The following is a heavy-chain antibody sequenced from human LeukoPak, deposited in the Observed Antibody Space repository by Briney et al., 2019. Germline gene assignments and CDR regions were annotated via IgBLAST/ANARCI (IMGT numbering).Heavy chain of an antibody. J-gene: IGHJ5*02. V-gene: IGHV3-23*01. Sequence: GGSLRLSCAASGFTFSSYAMSWVRQAPGKGLEWVSAISGSGSSTYYADSVKGRFTISRDNSKNTLYPQMNSLRAEDTAIYYCARGGGYNWFDPWGQGTLVTVSS. D-gene: IGHD2-15*01. CDR3: ARGGGYNWFDP. CDR2: ISGSGSST. CDR1: GFTFSSYA.